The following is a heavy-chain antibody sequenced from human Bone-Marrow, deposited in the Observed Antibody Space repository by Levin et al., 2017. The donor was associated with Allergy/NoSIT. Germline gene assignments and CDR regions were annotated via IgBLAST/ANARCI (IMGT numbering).Heavy chain of an antibody. D-gene: IGHD3-10*01. Sequence: ESLKISCTVSGASINNHHWSWIRQPPGKGLEWIGYMYKTSSANFNPSLKSRVTMSADMSKNQFSLSLSSVTAADTAVYYCARQAYGTRYYSRSPKNKEDDYYYMDVWGRGTTVTVSS. J-gene: IGHJ6*03. CDR2: MYKTSSA. V-gene: IGHV4-59*11. CDR3: ARQAYGTRYYSRSPKNKEDDYYYMDV. CDR1: GASINNHH.